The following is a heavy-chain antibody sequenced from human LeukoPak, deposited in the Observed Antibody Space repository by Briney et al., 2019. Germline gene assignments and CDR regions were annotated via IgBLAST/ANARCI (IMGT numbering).Heavy chain of an antibody. V-gene: IGHV4-34*01. CDR1: GGSFSGYY. CDR2: INHSGST. CDR3: ARGPAIVVVVAATRENWFDP. J-gene: IGHJ5*02. Sequence: SETLSLTCAVYGGSFSGYYWSWIRQSPGKGLEWIGEINHSGSTNYNPSLKSRVTISVDTSKNQFSLKLSSVTAADTAVYYCARGPAIVVVVAATRENWFDPWGQGTLVTVSS. D-gene: IGHD2-15*01.